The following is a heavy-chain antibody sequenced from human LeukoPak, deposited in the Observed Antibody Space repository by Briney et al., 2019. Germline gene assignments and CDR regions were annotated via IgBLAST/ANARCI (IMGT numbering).Heavy chain of an antibody. D-gene: IGHD6-19*01. CDR2: ISYTGST. J-gene: IGHJ4*02. CDR1: GGSIGGDH. CDR3: ARAVTGTSLVDF. V-gene: IGHV4-59*08. Sequence: SETLSLTCTIFGGSIGGDHWSWIRQAPGEGLEWIVYISYTGSTSYNPSLRSRVTISLNTPENQFSLRLTSVTAADTAVYYCARAVTGTSLVDFWGQGTLVAVSS.